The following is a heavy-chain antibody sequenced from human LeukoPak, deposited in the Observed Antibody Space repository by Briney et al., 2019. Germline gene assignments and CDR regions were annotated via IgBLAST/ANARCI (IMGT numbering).Heavy chain of an antibody. J-gene: IGHJ4*02. CDR3: ARAASSVDYSGSYSPFDY. D-gene: IGHD1-26*01. CDR1: GGSFSDNF. CDR2: INHSGST. V-gene: IGHV4-34*01. Sequence: PSETLSLTCAVYGGSFSDNFWSWIRQPPGKGLEWIVEINHSGSTNYNPSLKTRLTISVDTSKNQFSLKLSSVTAAGTAVYYCARAASSVDYSGSYSPFDYWGQGTLVTVSS.